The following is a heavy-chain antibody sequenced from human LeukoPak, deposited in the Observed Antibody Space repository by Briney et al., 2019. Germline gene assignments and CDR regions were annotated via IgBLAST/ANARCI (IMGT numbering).Heavy chain of an antibody. V-gene: IGHV4-34*01. CDR2: INHSGST. Sequence: SETLSLTCAVYGGSFSGYYWSWIRQPPGKGLEWIGEINHSGSTNYNPSLKSRVTISVDTSKNQFSLKLSSVTAADTAVYYCARQAYYDFWSGYYFRYNWFDPWGQGTLVTVSS. J-gene: IGHJ5*02. CDR3: ARQAYYDFWSGYYFRYNWFDP. D-gene: IGHD3-3*01. CDR1: GGSFSGYY.